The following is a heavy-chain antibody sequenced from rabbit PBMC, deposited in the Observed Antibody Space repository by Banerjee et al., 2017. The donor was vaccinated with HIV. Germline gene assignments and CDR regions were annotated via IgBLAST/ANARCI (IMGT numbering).Heavy chain of an antibody. D-gene: IGHD4-1*01. Sequence: QSLEESGGDLVKPGASLTLTCKASGFSLSSSYWICWVRQAPGKGLELIGCIYGGVSATTWYASWVNGRFTTSKTSSTTVTLQMTSLTAADTATYFCARDLAGVIGWNFGLWGPGTLVTVS. V-gene: IGHV1S40*01. CDR1: GFSLSSSYW. J-gene: IGHJ6*01. CDR2: IYGGVSATT. CDR3: ARDLAGVIGWNFGL.